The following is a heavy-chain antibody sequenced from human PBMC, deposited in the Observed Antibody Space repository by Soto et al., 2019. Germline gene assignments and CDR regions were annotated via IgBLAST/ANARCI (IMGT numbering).Heavy chain of an antibody. CDR1: GFTFSSYG. CDR3: ARGQVVAATEDYYYMDV. D-gene: IGHD2-15*01. J-gene: IGHJ6*03. CDR2: IWYDGSNK. V-gene: IGHV3-33*01. Sequence: GGSLRLSCAASGFTFSSYGMHWVRQAPGKGLEWVAVIWYDGSNKYYADSVKGRFTISRDNSKNTLYLQMNSLRAEDTAVYYCARGQVVAATEDYYYMDVWGKGTTVTVSS.